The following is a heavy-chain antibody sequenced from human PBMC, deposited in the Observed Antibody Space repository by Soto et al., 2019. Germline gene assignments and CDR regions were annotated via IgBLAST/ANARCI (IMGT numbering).Heavy chain of an antibody. CDR2: ISGSGGST. Sequence: PGGSLRLSCAASGFIFSSYAMSWVRQAPGKGLEWVSAISGSGGSTYYADSVKGRFTISRDNSKNTLYLQMNSLRAEDTAVYYCAKEKISTRCYNWFDPWGQGTLVTVSS. V-gene: IGHV3-23*01. CDR1: GFIFSSYA. D-gene: IGHD2-2*01. CDR3: AKEKISTRCYNWFDP. J-gene: IGHJ5*02.